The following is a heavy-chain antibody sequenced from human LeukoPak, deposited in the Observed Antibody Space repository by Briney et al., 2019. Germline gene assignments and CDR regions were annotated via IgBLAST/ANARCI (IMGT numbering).Heavy chain of an antibody. J-gene: IGHJ4*02. CDR3: ARQEGIEVVPATKSDYWGH. V-gene: IGHV4-39*01. CDR1: GGSISSSGYY. CDR2: MYYTGRT. Sequence: SETLSLTCTVSGGSISSSGYYWGWIRQPPGKGLEWIGNMYYTGRTYYNPSLKSRVTISVDTSKNQFSLKLSSVTAADTAVYYCARQEGIEVVPATKSDYWGHWDQGTLVTVSS. D-gene: IGHD2-2*01.